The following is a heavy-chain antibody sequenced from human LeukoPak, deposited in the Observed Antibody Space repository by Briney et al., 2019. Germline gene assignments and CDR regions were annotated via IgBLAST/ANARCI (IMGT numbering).Heavy chain of an antibody. CDR2: ISDSGRST. Sequence: GGSLRLSCAVSGFTVSSNYMSWVRQAPGKGLEWVSVISDSGRSTLYADSVKGRFTISRDNSKHSLILQMNSLRAEDTAMYYCAKRDTSRQHYFDYWGQGTLVTVSS. CDR3: AKRDTSRQHYFDY. CDR1: GFTVSSNY. J-gene: IGHJ4*02. V-gene: IGHV3-23*01. D-gene: IGHD5-18*01.